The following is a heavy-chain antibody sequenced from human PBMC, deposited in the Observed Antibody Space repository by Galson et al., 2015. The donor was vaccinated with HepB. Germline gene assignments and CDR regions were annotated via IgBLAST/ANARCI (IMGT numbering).Heavy chain of an antibody. J-gene: IGHJ6*02. CDR3: AQDKRSISARHVSYYYYGTDV. CDR1: GLIFSEYS. V-gene: IGHV3-30*18. D-gene: IGHD6-6*01. CDR2: VSYDGSNK. Sequence: SLRLSCAASGLIFSEYSMHWVRQAPGKGLEWVAVVSYDGSNKNYADSVKGRFTISRDNSKNTLFLPMKSLRGEDTAVYYCAQDKRSISARHVSYYYYGTDVWGQGTTVTGSS.